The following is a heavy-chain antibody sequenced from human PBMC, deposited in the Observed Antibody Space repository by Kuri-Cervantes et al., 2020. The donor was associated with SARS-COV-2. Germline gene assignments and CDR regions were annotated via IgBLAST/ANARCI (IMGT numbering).Heavy chain of an antibody. V-gene: IGHV1-69*06. J-gene: IGHJ3*02. CDR3: ARAIPDYYDSFGYYEDTFDI. D-gene: IGHD3-22*01. CDR2: IIPIFGTA. CDR1: GGTFSSYA. Sequence: SVTVSCKASGGTFSSYAISWVRQAPGQGLDWMGGIIPIFGTANYAQKFQGRVTITADKSTSTAYMELSSLRSEDTAVYYCARAIPDYYDSFGYYEDTFDIWGQGTKVTVSS.